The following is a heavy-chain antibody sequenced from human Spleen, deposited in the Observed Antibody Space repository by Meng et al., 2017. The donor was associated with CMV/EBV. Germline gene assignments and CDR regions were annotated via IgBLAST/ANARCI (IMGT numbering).Heavy chain of an antibody. J-gene: IGHJ4*02. V-gene: IGHV3-23*01. CDR3: GQGLELLA. Sequence: GESLKISYAASGFTFSSYAMTWVRQAPGTGLGWVSTISGSAERTYYADSVKGRFTGSRDNSKNTLYLQMNSLRAEDTALYYCGQGLELLAWGQGTLVTVSS. D-gene: IGHD1-26*01. CDR1: GFTFSSYA. CDR2: ISGSAERT.